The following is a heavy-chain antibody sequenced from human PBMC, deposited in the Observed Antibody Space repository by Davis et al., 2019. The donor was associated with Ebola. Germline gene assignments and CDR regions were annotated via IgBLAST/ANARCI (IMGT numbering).Heavy chain of an antibody. J-gene: IGHJ6*02. V-gene: IGHV3-23*01. CDR2: ISGSGHNK. Sequence: GESLKISCAASGFTFETHAMTWVRQVPGKGLEWVSSISGSGHNKYYADSLKGRFAISRDNSNKLVYLQLNNLRAEDTAIYYCAKVLTGSSYWHYYYYPTDVWGQGTTVTVSS. D-gene: IGHD3-22*01. CDR1: GFTFETHA. CDR3: AKVLTGSSYWHYYYYPTDV.